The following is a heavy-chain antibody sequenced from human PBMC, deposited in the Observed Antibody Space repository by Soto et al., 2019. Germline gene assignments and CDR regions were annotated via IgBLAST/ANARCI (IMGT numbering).Heavy chain of an antibody. J-gene: IGHJ4*02. CDR2: ISKSDYT. V-gene: IGHV3-21*01. D-gene: IGHD2-2*01. CDR1: GFAFNNYG. Sequence: GGSLRLSCTVSGFAFNNYGINWVRQAPGQGLEWVSSISKSDYTYYSDSVKGRFTISRDNAKSSVSLQMNTLRVEDTAVYYCAREDSIIIPAVSDFWGQGTLVTVSS. CDR3: AREDSIIIPAVSDF.